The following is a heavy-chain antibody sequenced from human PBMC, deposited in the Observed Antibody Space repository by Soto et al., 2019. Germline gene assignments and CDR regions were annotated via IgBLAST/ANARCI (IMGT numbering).Heavy chain of an antibody. V-gene: IGHV4-31*03. J-gene: IGHJ4*02. D-gene: IGHD2-15*01. CDR1: GGSISSGGYY. CDR3: ARVMVVAATPRVYYFDY. CDR2: IYYSGST. Sequence: QVQLQESGPGLVKPSQTLSLTCTVSGGSISSGGYYWSWIRQHPGKGLEWIGYIYYSGSTYYNQSLKSRVTISVDTSKNQFSLKLSSVTAADTAVYYCARVMVVAATPRVYYFDYWGQGTLVTVSS.